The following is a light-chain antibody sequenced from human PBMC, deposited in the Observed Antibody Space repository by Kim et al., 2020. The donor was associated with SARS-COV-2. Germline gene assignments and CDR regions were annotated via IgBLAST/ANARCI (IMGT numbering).Light chain of an antibody. CDR1: SLRRYY. V-gene: IGLV3-19*01. CDR3: NSRDGNGDQFV. Sequence: SSELTQDPAVSVTLGQTVRITCQGDSLRRYYASWYQQKPGKAPILVFYSYDTRPSGIPDRFSGSTSGNTASLTITGAQAEDEADYYCNSRDGNGDQFVFG. CDR2: SYD. J-gene: IGLJ1*01.